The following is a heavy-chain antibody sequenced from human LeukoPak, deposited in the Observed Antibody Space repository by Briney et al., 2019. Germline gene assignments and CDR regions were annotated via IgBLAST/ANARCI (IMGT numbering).Heavy chain of an antibody. Sequence: ASVKVSCKASGYTFTGYYMHWVRQAPGQGLEWMGGIIPIFGTANYAQKFQGRVTITADESTSTAYMELSSLRSEDTAVYYCARDWGSSGWYRSPYYYGMDVWGQGTTVTVSS. CDR3: ARDWGSSGWYRSPYYYGMDV. V-gene: IGHV1-69*13. D-gene: IGHD6-19*01. J-gene: IGHJ6*02. CDR2: IIPIFGTA. CDR1: GYTFTGYY.